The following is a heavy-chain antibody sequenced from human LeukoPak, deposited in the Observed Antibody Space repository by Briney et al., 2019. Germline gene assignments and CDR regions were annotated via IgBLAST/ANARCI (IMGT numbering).Heavy chain of an antibody. Sequence: SETLSLTCAVYGGSFSGYYWSWIRQPPGKGLEWIGEINHSGSTNYNPSLKSRVTISVDTSKNQFFLKLNSVTAADTAVYYCARESDPITGYFYYYMDVWGRGTTVTVSS. V-gene: IGHV4-34*01. CDR3: ARESDPITGYFYYYMDV. J-gene: IGHJ6*03. CDR1: GGSFSGYY. D-gene: IGHD3-10*01. CDR2: INHSGST.